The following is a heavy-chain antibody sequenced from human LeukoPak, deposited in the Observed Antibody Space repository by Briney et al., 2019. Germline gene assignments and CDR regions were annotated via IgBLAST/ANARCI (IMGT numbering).Heavy chain of an antibody. Sequence: SESLSLTCTVSGGSISSGSAYWGWIRQPPGKGLEWIGIMDYSGSTYCNPSLKSRVTVSVDTSRNQFALKLSSVTAADTAVYYCARHGSYGSGSYHYLDYWGQGTQVTVSS. CDR1: GGSISSGSAY. J-gene: IGHJ4*02. D-gene: IGHD3-10*01. CDR3: ARHGSYGSGSYHYLDY. CDR2: MDYSGST. V-gene: IGHV4-39*01.